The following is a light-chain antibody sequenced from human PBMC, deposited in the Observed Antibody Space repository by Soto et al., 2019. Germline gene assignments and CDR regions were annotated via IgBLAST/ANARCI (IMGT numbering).Light chain of an antibody. CDR1: QSVSSTY. CDR3: QQYGSTPIT. V-gene: IGKV3-20*01. Sequence: EIVLTQSPGTLSLSPGERATLSCRASQSVSSTYLAWYQQKPGQAPRLLIYGASSRATGFPDRFSGSGSGTDFTLTISRLEPEDFPVYYCQQYGSTPITFGQGTRLETK. CDR2: GAS. J-gene: IGKJ5*01.